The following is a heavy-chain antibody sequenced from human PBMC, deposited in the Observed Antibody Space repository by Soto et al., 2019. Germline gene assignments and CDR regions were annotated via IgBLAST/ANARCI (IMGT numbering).Heavy chain of an antibody. D-gene: IGHD3-3*01. Sequence: APLNGSCKASGYSFTGYGISWGRQAPEQGLEWMGWISAYNGNTNYAQKLQGRVTMTTDTSTSTAYMELRSLRSDDTAVYYCARGYFWSGYYLPFHYWGQGTLVTVSS. J-gene: IGHJ4*02. CDR1: GYSFTGYG. CDR3: ARGYFWSGYYLPFHY. CDR2: ISAYNGNT. V-gene: IGHV1-18*01.